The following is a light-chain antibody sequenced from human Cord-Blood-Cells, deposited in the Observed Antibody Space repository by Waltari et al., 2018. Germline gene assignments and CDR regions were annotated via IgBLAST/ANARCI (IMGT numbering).Light chain of an antibody. J-gene: IGKJ2*03. Sequence: DIQMTQSPYSVSASVGDRVTITCRASQSISSYLNWYQQKPGKAPKLLIYAASSLQSGVPARFSGSGSGTDFTLTISRLQPEDFATYYCQQSYRTPRSFGQGTKLEIK. CDR3: QQSYRTPRS. CDR2: AAS. CDR1: QSISSY. V-gene: IGKV1-39*01.